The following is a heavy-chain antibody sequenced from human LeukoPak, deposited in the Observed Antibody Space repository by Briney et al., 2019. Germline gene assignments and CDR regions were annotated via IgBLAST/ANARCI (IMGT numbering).Heavy chain of an antibody. CDR1: GFTFSSYG. CDR2: ISYDGSNK. D-gene: IGHD3-10*01. CDR3: AKDPVEGRFGTTGREIDP. V-gene: IGHV3-30*18. Sequence: PGRSLRLSCAASGFTFSSYGMHWVRQAPGKGLEWVAVISYDGSNKYYADSVKGRFTISRDNSKNTLYLQMNSLRAEDTAVYYCAKDPVEGRFGTTGREIDPWGQGTLVTVSS. J-gene: IGHJ5*02.